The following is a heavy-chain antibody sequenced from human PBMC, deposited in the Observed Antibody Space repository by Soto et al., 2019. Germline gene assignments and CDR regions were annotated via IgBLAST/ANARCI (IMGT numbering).Heavy chain of an antibody. V-gene: IGHV3-23*01. Sequence: EVQLLESGGGLVQPGGSLRLSCAASGFTFSSYAMSWVRQAPGKGLEWVSVISGSGDSTYYADSVRGRFTISRDNSKNALYLQMNSLRAEDTAVYYWAKDRDGAAAGPTKFYGMYVWGQGTTVTVSS. D-gene: IGHD6-13*01. CDR1: GFTFSSYA. CDR3: AKDRDGAAAGPTKFYGMYV. CDR2: ISGSGDST. J-gene: IGHJ6*02.